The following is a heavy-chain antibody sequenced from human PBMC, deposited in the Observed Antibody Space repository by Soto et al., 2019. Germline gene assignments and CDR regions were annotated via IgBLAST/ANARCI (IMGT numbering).Heavy chain of an antibody. CDR2: FSGSGGLT. D-gene: IGHD2-2*01. J-gene: IGHJ4*02. V-gene: IGHV3-23*01. Sequence: EVQLLESGGGLVQPGGSLRLSCAASGFTFSSYAMSWVRQAPEKGLEWVSGFSGSGGLTYYADSVKGRFTISRGNSKNTLHLQMTSLRAEDTVVYYCAKGGTSSASWIDYWGQGTLVTV. CDR3: AKGGTSSASWIDY. CDR1: GFTFSSYA.